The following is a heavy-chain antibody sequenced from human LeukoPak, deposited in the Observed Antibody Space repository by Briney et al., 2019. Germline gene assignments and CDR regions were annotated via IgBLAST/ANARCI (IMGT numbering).Heavy chain of an antibody. J-gene: IGHJ5*02. CDR3: AREKSIAARRDQRGIGLFDP. CDR2: IIPIFGTA. CDR1: GGTFSSYA. Sequence: GASVKVSCKASGGTFSSYAISWVRQAPGQGLEWMGGIIPIFGTANYAQKFQGRVTITADKSTSTAYMELRSLRSDDTAVYYCAREKSIAARRDQRGIGLFDPWGQGTLVTVSS. D-gene: IGHD6-6*01. V-gene: IGHV1-69*06.